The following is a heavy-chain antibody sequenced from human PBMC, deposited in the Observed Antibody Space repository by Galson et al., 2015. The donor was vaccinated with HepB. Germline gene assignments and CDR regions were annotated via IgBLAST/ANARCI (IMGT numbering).Heavy chain of an antibody. D-gene: IGHD6-19*01. J-gene: IGHJ4*02. CDR2: ISWDGGST. CDR1: GFTFDDYT. CDR3: AKDSSGTIDY. V-gene: IGHV3-43*01. Sequence: SLRLSCAASGFTFDDYTMHWVRQAPGKGLEWVSLISWDGGSTYYADSVKGRFTISRDNSKNSLYLQMNSLRTEDTALYYCAKDSSGTIDYWGQGTLVTVSS.